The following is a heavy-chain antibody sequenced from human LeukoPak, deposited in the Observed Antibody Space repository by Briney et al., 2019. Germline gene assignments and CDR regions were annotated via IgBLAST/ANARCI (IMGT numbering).Heavy chain of an antibody. CDR2: INSDGSST. Sequence: SGGSLRLSCAASGFTFSGFWMHWVRQAPGKGLVWVSRINSDGSSTNNADSVKGRFTISRDNAKNTLFLQMHSLRAEDTAVYYCAKMSGSYPAWYLDYWGQGTLVTVSS. J-gene: IGHJ4*02. D-gene: IGHD1-26*01. CDR3: AKMSGSYPAWYLDY. CDR1: GFTFSGFW. V-gene: IGHV3-74*01.